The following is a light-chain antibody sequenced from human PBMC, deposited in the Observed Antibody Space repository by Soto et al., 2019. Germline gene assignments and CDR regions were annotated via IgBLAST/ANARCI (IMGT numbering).Light chain of an antibody. CDR2: AAS. V-gene: IGKV1-39*01. Sequence: IQVTQSPSSLSASVGDRVTITCRASQSIISYLNWYQQKPGKAPKLLIYAASSLQSGVPSRFSGSGSGTDFTLTISSLQPEDFATYYCQQRSDWRITFGQGTRLEIK. CDR3: QQRSDWRIT. CDR1: QSIISY. J-gene: IGKJ5*01.